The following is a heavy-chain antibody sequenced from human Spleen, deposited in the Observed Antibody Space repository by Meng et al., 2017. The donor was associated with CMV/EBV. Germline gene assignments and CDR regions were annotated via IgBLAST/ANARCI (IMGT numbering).Heavy chain of an antibody. J-gene: IGHJ4*02. D-gene: IGHD6-6*01. CDR1: GFSFNTYG. V-gene: IGHV3-21*01. CDR2: ISHTSAYI. CDR3: AREFVVYSSSLLDY. Sequence: GGSLRLSCAASGFSFNTYGMAWVRQAPGKGLEWVSSISHTSAYIYFADSLRGRFTISRDNAKNSLHLQMNSLRAEDTAVYYCAREFVVYSSSLLDYWGQGTLVTVSS.